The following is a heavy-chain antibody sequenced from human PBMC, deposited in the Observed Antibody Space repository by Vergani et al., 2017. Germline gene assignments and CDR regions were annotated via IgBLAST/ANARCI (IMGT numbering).Heavy chain of an antibody. Sequence: QVRLQESGPGLVKPSETLSLNCSVSGGSMSGYYWSWIRQPPGKELEWIGYMYHSGSTNYNPSLDTRVTISGDTSKNQFSLKLNSVTAADTAVYYCGRVADFYGLGSRLLDLWGQGILVTVSS. V-gene: IGHV4-59*01. CDR1: GGSMSGYY. CDR2: MYHSGST. CDR3: GRVADFYGLGSRLLDL. D-gene: IGHD3-10*01. J-gene: IGHJ5*02.